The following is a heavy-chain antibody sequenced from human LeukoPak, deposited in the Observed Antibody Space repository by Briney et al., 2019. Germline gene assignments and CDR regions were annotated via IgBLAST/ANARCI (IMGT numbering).Heavy chain of an antibody. Sequence: TGGSLRLSCAASGFTFSFSTYGMHWVRQAPGKGLEWVAIIWYDGSDKYYADSVKGRFTISRDNSKNTLYLQMNSLRAEDTAVYYCAKDDSMVRGVTQFGYWGQGTLVTVSS. CDR1: GFTFSFSTYG. J-gene: IGHJ4*02. CDR2: IWYDGSDK. CDR3: AKDDSMVRGVTQFGY. V-gene: IGHV3-33*06. D-gene: IGHD3-10*01.